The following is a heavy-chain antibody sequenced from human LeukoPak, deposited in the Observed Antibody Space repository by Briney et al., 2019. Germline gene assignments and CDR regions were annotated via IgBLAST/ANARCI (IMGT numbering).Heavy chain of an antibody. CDR2: IYPGDSDT. D-gene: IGHD5-18*01. Sequence: GESLKISCKGSGYSFTSYWIGWVRRMPGKDLEWMGIIYPGDSDTRYSPSFQGQITISADKSINTAYLQWISLKASDTAMYYCARHILARYTYSYDGMDVWGQGTTVTVSS. CDR3: ARHILARYTYSYDGMDV. CDR1: GYSFTSYW. J-gene: IGHJ6*02. V-gene: IGHV5-51*01.